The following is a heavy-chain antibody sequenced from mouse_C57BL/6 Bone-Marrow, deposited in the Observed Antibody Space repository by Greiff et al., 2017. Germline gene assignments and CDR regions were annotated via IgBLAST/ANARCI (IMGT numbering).Heavy chain of an antibody. J-gene: IGHJ3*01. D-gene: IGHD1-1*01. CDR1: GYTFTSYW. CDR3: ARSLYYPFAY. CDR2: IYPSDSET. V-gene: IGHV1-61*01. Sequence: QVQLQQPGAELVRPGSSVKLSCKASGYTFTSYWMDWVKQRPGQGLEWIGNIYPSDSETHYNQKFKDKATLTVDKSSSTAYMQLSSLTSEDSAVYYCARSLYYPFAYWGQGTLVTVSA.